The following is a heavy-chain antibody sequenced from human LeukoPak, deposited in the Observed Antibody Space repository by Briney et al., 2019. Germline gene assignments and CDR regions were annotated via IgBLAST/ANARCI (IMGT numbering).Heavy chain of an antibody. J-gene: IGHJ4*02. V-gene: IGHV3-73*01. Sequence: GGSLRLSCAASGFTVSSNYMNWVRQASGKGLEWVGRIRNKAKSYATEYAASVKGRFTISRDDSKNTAYLQMNSLNTEDTAVYYCTGGSFYDWWGQGTLVIVSS. D-gene: IGHD1-26*01. CDR3: TGGSFYDW. CDR1: GFTVSSNY. CDR2: IRNKAKSYAT.